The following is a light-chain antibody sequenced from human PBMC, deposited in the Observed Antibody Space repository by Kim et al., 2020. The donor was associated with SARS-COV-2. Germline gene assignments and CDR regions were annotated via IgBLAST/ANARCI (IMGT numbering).Light chain of an antibody. Sequence: ASVGDRVTISCRASQSIRSWLAWYQQKPGTAPNLLIYMASSLESGVPSRFSGSGSGTEFTLTISSLQPEDSATYYCQQYNSYPWTFGQGTKVGIK. CDR3: QQYNSYPWT. V-gene: IGKV1-5*03. J-gene: IGKJ1*01. CDR1: QSIRSW. CDR2: MAS.